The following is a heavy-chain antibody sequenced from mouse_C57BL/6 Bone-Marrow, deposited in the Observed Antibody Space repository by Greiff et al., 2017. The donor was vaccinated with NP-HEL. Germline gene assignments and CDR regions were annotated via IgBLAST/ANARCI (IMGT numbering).Heavy chain of an antibody. CDR2: INPGSGGT. CDR1: GYAFTNYL. D-gene: IGHD2-1*01. Sequence: VKLMESGAELVRPGTSVKVSCKASGYAFTNYLIEWVKQRPGQGLEWIGVINPGSGGTNYNEKLKGKATLTADKSSSTAYMQLSSLTSDDSAVYFCSRSMRVSFDYWGQGTTLTVSS. J-gene: IGHJ2*01. CDR3: SRSMRVSFDY. V-gene: IGHV1-54*01.